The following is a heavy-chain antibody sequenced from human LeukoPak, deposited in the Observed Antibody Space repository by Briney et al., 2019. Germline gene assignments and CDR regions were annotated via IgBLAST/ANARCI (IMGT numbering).Heavy chain of an antibody. D-gene: IGHD2-15*01. CDR1: GFTFSSYG. V-gene: IGHV3-33*01. CDR2: IWYDGSNK. CDR3: ARDDCSGGSCRYYYYYGMDV. Sequence: GGSLRLSCAASGFTFSSYGMHWVRQAPGKGLEWVAVIWYDGSNKYYADSVKGRFTISRDNSKNTLYLQMNSLRAEDTAVYYCARDDCSGGSCRYYYYYGMDVWGQGTTVTLSS. J-gene: IGHJ6*02.